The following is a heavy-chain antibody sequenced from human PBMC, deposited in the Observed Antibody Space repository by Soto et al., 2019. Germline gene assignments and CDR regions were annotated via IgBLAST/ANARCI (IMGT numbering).Heavy chain of an antibody. D-gene: IGHD5-18*01. CDR2: TSYVGTNE. CDR3: VRDGALRGDGYSYPVYFFDY. V-gene: IGHV3-30-3*01. CDR1: GFTFSNFA. Sequence: QVLLVESGGGVVQPGRSLRLSCAASGFTFSNFAMHWVRQAPGKGLEWVAVTSYVGTNEVYADSVKGRFTISRDNSMSTLYLQMNSLRVEDTAVYYCVRDGALRGDGYSYPVYFFDYWGEGTLVTVSS. J-gene: IGHJ4*02.